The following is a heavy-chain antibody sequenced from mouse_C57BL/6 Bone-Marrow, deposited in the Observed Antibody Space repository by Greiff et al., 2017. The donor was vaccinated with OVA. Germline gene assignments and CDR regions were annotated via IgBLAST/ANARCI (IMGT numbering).Heavy chain of an antibody. V-gene: IGHV1-63*01. Sequence: VQGVESGAELVRPGTSVKMSCKASGYTFTNYWIGWAKQRPGHGLEWIGDIYPGGGYTNYKEKFKGKATLTADKSSSTAYMQFSSLTSEDSAIYYCASGSNDWYFDVWGTGTTVTVSS. D-gene: IGHD2-5*01. CDR1: GYTFTNYW. J-gene: IGHJ1*03. CDR3: ASGSNDWYFDV. CDR2: IYPGGGYT.